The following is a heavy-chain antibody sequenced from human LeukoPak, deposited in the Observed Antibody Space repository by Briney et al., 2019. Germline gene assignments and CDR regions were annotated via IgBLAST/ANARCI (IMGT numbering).Heavy chain of an antibody. CDR1: GGSFSGYY. Sequence: SETLSLTCAVYGGSFSGYYWSWIRQPPGKGLEWIGEINHSGSTNYNPSLKSRVTISVDTSKNQFSLKLSSVTAADTAVYYCARRVWGSYRYYYYYMDVWGKGTTVTVSS. D-gene: IGHD3-16*02. CDR2: INHSGST. V-gene: IGHV4-34*01. J-gene: IGHJ6*03. CDR3: ARRVWGSYRYYYYYMDV.